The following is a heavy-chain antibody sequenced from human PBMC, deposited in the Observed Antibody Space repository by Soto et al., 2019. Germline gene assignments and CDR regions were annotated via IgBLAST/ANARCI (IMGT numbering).Heavy chain of an antibody. CDR1: GFTFSSYA. D-gene: IGHD3-16*02. J-gene: IGHJ4*02. Sequence: GGSLRLSCAASGFTFSSYAMHWVRQAPGKGLEWVAVISYDGSNKYYADSVKGRFTISRDNSKNTLYLQMNSLRAEDTAVYYCARAKPLWGDYVWGSYRIDDYWGQGTLVTVSS. CDR2: ISYDGSNK. V-gene: IGHV3-30-3*01. CDR3: ARAKPLWGDYVWGSYRIDDY.